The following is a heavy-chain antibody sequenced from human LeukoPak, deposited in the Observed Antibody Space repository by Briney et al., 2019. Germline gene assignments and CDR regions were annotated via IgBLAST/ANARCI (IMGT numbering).Heavy chain of an antibody. J-gene: IGHJ4*02. CDR2: ISTDGDGP. CDR1: GFTFRNHA. D-gene: IGHD5-12*01. Sequence: GGSLRLSCAASGFTFRNHARNWVRQVPGKGLVWVSTISTDGDGPHYADSVKGRFTISRDNMKNTLYLQMDNLRDVDTAVYFCARTFNGFDPNFDHWGQGTLVTVSS. CDR3: ARTFNGFDPNFDH. V-gene: IGHV3-23*01.